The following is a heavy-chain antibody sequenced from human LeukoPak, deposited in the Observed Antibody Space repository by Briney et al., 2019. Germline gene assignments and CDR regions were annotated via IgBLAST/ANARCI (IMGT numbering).Heavy chain of an antibody. CDR2: ISGSGGSR. CDR1: GFTFSSYG. J-gene: IGHJ4*02. CDR3: AKLREWELPDLFDY. V-gene: IGHV3-23*01. D-gene: IGHD1-26*01. Sequence: GGSLRLSCAASGFTFSSYGMSWVRQAPGKGLEWVSGISGSGGSRFYTDSVKGRFTISRDNSKNTLYLQMNSLRAEDTAVYYCAKLREWELPDLFDYWGQGTLVTVSS.